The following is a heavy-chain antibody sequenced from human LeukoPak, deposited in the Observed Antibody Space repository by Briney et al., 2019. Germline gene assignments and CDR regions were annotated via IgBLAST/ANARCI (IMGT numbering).Heavy chain of an antibody. V-gene: IGHV3-30*02. CDR1: GFTFSSYG. CDR3: AKDRGDSLYYMDV. Sequence: GGSLRLSCAASGFTFSSYGMHWIRQAPGKGLEWVAFIGYDESNKFYADSVKGRFAISRDNSKDTLYLQMNSLRAEDTTVYYCAKDRGDSLYYMDVWGKGTTVTVSS. D-gene: IGHD4-11*01. CDR2: IGYDESNK. J-gene: IGHJ6*03.